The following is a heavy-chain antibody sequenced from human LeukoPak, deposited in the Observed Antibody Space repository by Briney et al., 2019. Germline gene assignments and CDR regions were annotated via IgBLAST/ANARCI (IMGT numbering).Heavy chain of an antibody. Sequence: SETLSLTCAVYGGSFSGYYWSWIRQPPGKGLEWIGEINHSGSTNYNPSLKSRVTISVDTSKNQFSLKLSSVTAADTAVYYCARGKDFWSVILDYWGQGTLVTVSS. CDR2: INHSGST. J-gene: IGHJ4*02. D-gene: IGHD3-3*01. CDR1: GGSFSGYY. CDR3: ARGKDFWSVILDY. V-gene: IGHV4-34*01.